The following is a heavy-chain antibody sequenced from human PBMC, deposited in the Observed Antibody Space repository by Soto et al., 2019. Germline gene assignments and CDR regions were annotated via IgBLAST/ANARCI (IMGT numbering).Heavy chain of an antibody. D-gene: IGHD2-2*01. J-gene: IGHJ5*02. V-gene: IGHV4-39*07. CDR1: GDSISSSTYF. CDR2: IYYSGST. Sequence: SETLSLTCTVSGDSISSSTYFWGWVRQPPGKGLEWIGSIYYSGSTYYNPSLKSRVTISVDTSKNQFSLKLSSVTAADTAVYYCARVPDRWGQGTLVTVSS. CDR3: ARVPDR.